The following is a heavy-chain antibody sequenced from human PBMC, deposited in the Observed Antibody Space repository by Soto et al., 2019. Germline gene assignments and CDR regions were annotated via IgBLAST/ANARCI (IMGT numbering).Heavy chain of an antibody. D-gene: IGHD6-19*01. V-gene: IGHV3-33*01. CDR1: GFTFSSYG. CDR3: ARDIGIRVAVALLGAFDI. Sequence: QVQLVESGGGVVQPGRSLRLSCAASGFTFSSYGMHWVRQAPGKGLEWVAVIWYDGSNKYYADSVKGRFTISRDNSKNTLYLQMNSLRAEDTAVYYCARDIGIRVAVALLGAFDIWGQGTMVTVSS. CDR2: IWYDGSNK. J-gene: IGHJ3*02.